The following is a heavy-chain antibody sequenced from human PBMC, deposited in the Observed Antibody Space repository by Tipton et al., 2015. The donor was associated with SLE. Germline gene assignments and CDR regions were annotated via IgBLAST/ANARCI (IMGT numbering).Heavy chain of an antibody. CDR1: GFTFSSYA. D-gene: IGHD3-3*01. J-gene: IGHJ4*02. Sequence: SLRLSCAASGFTFSSYAMHWVRQAPGKGLEWVAVISYDGSNKYYADSVKGRFTISRDNSKNTLYLQMNSLRAEDTAVYYCAKSLTYYDFWSGFDYWGQGTLVTVSS. CDR3: AKSLTYYDFWSGFDY. CDR2: ISYDGSNK. V-gene: IGHV3-30-3*02.